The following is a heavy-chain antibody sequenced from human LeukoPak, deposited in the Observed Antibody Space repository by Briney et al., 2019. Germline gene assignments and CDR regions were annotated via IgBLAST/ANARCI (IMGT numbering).Heavy chain of an antibody. CDR1: GYTCTSYG. CDR2: ISAYNGNT. D-gene: IGHD3-22*01. V-gene: IGHV1-18*01. J-gene: IGHJ4*02. CDR3: AREDGYYYDSSGLDY. Sequence: ASVKVSCKASGYTCTSYGISWVRQAPGQGLEWMGWISAYNGNTNYAQKLQGRVTMTTDTSTSTAYMELRSLRSDDTAVYYCAREDGYYYDSSGLDYWGQGTLVTVSS.